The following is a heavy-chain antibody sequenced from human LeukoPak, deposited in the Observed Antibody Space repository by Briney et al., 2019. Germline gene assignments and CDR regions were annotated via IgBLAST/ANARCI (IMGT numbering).Heavy chain of an antibody. CDR2: IYYSGST. CDR1: GGSISSYY. Sequence: SETLSLTCTVSGGSISSYYWSWIRQPPGKGLEWIGYIYYSGSTNYNPSLKSRVTISVDTSKNQFSLKLSSVTAADTAMYYCARDGLWFGDNWFDPWGQGTLVTVSS. CDR3: ARDGLWFGDNWFDP. V-gene: IGHV4-59*01. J-gene: IGHJ5*02. D-gene: IGHD3-10*01.